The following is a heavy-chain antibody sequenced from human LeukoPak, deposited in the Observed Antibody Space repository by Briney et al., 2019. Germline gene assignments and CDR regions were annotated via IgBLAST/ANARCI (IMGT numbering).Heavy chain of an antibody. J-gene: IGHJ4*02. Sequence: ASVKVSCKAYGYTFTTYGISWVRQAPGKGLEWMGGFDPEDGETIYAQKFQGRVTMTEDTSTDTAYMELSSLRSEDTAVYYCATAVAAAGDNGGYYFDYWGQGTLVTVSS. CDR1: GYTFTTYG. CDR2: FDPEDGET. D-gene: IGHD6-13*01. CDR3: ATAVAAAGDNGGYYFDY. V-gene: IGHV1-24*01.